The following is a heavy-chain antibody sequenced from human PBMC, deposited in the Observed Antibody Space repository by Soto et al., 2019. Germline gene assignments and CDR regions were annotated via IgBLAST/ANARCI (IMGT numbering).Heavy chain of an antibody. CDR3: AKGSPHYFDY. J-gene: IGHJ4*02. V-gene: IGHV3-23*01. D-gene: IGHD3-10*01. Sequence: PGGVLRLSCAASGFTFSSYGMSWVRQAPGKGLEWVSVISDGGGSTFYADSVKGRFTISRDNSKNTLSLQMNSLRAEDTAIYYCAKGSPHYFDYWGQGTLVTVSS. CDR1: GFTFSSYG. CDR2: ISDGGGST.